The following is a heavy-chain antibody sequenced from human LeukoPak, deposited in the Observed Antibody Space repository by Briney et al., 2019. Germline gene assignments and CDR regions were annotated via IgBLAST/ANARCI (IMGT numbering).Heavy chain of an antibody. CDR2: FDPEDGET. CDR3: AREVPDYGDYDSYFDY. D-gene: IGHD4-17*01. CDR1: GYTLTELS. Sequence: ASVKVSCKVSGYTLTELSMHWVRQAPGKGLEWMGGFDPEDGETIYAQKFQGRVTMTTDTSTSTAYMELRSLRSDDTAVYYCAREVPDYGDYDSYFDYWGQGTLVTVSS. V-gene: IGHV1-24*01. J-gene: IGHJ4*02.